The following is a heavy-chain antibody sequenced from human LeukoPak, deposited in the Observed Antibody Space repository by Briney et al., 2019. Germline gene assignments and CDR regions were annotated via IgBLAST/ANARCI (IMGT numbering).Heavy chain of an antibody. Sequence: PGGSLRLSCAASGFTFGSHAMGWVRQPPGKGLEWVSVISGNGDNTYYADSVKGRFTISRDNSKNTLSLLLNSLRAEDTAIYYCAKDYGGSGYCFDIWGQGTMVTVSS. D-gene: IGHD3-3*01. V-gene: IGHV3-23*01. CDR2: ISGNGDNT. CDR1: GFTFGSHA. CDR3: AKDYGGSGYCFDI. J-gene: IGHJ3*02.